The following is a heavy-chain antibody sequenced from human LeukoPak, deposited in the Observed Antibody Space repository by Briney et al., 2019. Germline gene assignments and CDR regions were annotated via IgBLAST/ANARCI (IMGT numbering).Heavy chain of an antibody. V-gene: IGHV1-46*01. J-gene: IGHJ3*02. Sequence: ASVKVSYKTSGYTFTSYYMHWVRQAPGQGLEWMGIIKSSGGSTTYAQKFQGRVTMTRDTSISTAYMELTSLTSDDTAVYFYASLTGTTAFGIWGQGTMVTVSS. D-gene: IGHD1-20*01. CDR3: ASLTGTTAFGI. CDR1: GYTFTSYY. CDR2: IKSSGGST.